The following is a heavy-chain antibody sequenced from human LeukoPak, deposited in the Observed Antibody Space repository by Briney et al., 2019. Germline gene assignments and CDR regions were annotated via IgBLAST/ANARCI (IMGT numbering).Heavy chain of an antibody. J-gene: IGHJ4*02. V-gene: IGHV3-21*01. D-gene: IGHD3-22*01. CDR3: ARDDSHGYHFFDS. Sequence: GGSLRLSCAASSFTLSSYSMNWIRQAPGKGLEWVSSISGSSEFIYYADSLKGRFTIYRDIRKNSLYLQMNSLRAEDTAVFFCARDDSHGYHFFDSWGQGTLVTVAS. CDR1: SFTLSSYS. CDR2: ISGSSEFI.